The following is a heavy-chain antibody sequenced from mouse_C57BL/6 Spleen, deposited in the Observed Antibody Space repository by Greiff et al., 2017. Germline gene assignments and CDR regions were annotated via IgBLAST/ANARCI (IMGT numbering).Heavy chain of an antibody. D-gene: IGHD1-1*01. CDR2: INPYNGGT. V-gene: IGHV1-19*01. Sequence: VQLQQSGPVLVKPGASVKMSCKASGYTFTDYYMNWVKQSHGKSLEWIGVINPYNGGTSYNQKFKGKATLTVDKSSSTAYMELNSLTSEDSAVYYCARGDYGSSYREFDCWGQGTTLTVSS. J-gene: IGHJ2*01. CDR3: ARGDYGSSYREFDC. CDR1: GYTFTDYY.